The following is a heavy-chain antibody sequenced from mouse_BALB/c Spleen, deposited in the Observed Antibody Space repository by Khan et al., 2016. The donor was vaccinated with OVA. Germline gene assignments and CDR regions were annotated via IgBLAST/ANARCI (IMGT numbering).Heavy chain of an antibody. Sequence: QIQLVQSGPELKKPGETVKISCKASGYTFTNYGMNWVKQSPGKALKWMGWINTYTGEPTYADDFKGRLAFFLETSASTAYLQMNNLKNEDTATYFCARPPYFAYTLDYWGQGTSVTVSS. CDR1: GYTFTNYG. J-gene: IGHJ4*01. CDR2: INTYTGEP. V-gene: IGHV9-3-1*01. D-gene: IGHD2-10*01. CDR3: ARPPYFAYTLDY.